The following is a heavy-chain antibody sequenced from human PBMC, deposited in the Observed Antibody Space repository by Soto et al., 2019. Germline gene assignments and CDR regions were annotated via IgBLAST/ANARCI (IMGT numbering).Heavy chain of an antibody. D-gene: IGHD3-9*01. CDR1: GFTFSSYA. CDR3: AKEALLRYFDWLPNQEP. CDR2: ISGSGGSA. V-gene: IGHV3-23*01. Sequence: PXGSLRLSCAASGFTFSSYAMSWVRQAPGKGLEWVSAISGSGGSAYYADSVKGRFTISRDNSKNTLYLQMNSLRAEDTAVYYCAKEALLRYFDWLPNQEPWGQGTLVTVSS. J-gene: IGHJ5*02.